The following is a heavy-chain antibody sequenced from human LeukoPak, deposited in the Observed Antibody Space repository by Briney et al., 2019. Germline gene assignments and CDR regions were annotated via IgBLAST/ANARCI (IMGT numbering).Heavy chain of an antibody. V-gene: IGHV4-31*03. CDR3: ARAVADLYYFDY. CDR2: IYYSGST. CDR1: GGSLSSGGYY. Sequence: SQTLSLTCTVSGGSLSSGGYYWSWLRQHPGKGLEWIGYIYYSGSTYYNPSLKSRVTISVDTSKNQFSLKLSSVTAADTAVYYCARAVADLYYFDYWGQGTLVTVSS. J-gene: IGHJ4*02. D-gene: IGHD3-3*01.